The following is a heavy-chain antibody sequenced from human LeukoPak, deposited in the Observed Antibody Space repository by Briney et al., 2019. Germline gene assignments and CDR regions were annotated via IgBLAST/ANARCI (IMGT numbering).Heavy chain of an antibody. Sequence: PSETLSLTCTVSGGSISSSSYYWGWIRQPPGKGLEWIGSIYYSGSTYYNPSLKSRVTISVDTSKNQFSLKLSSVTAADTAVYYCARQGPYDSRWSPIDYWGQGTQVIVSS. CDR2: IYYSGST. D-gene: IGHD6-13*01. CDR3: ARQGPYDSRWSPIDY. V-gene: IGHV4-39*01. CDR1: GGSISSSSYY. J-gene: IGHJ4*02.